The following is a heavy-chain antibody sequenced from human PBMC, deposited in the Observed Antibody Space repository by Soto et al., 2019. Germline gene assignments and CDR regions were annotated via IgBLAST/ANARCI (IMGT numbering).Heavy chain of an antibody. V-gene: IGHV4-39*01. J-gene: IGHJ5*02. Sequence: SETLSLTCSVSGDSISKTTSYWGWIRQPPGKGLEWIGTIYHSGSTYYNPSLMSRVTLSVDKSKNQFSLKLNSVTAADTAVYYCARRVGSCSGTSCNGWFDPWGQGTLVTSPQ. CDR1: GDSISKTTSY. CDR3: ARRVGSCSGTSCNGWFDP. D-gene: IGHD2-2*01. CDR2: IYHSGST.